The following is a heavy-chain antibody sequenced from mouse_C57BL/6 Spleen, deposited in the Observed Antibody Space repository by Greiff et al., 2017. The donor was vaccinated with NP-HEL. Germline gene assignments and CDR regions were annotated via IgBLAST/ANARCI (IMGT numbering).Heavy chain of an antibody. J-gene: IGHJ2*01. Sequence: VQLQQPGAELVRPGSSVKLSCKASGYTFTSYWMHWVKQRPIQGLEWIGNIDPSDSEPHYNQKFKDKATLTVDKSSSTAYMQLSSLTSEDSAVYYCARDGYYVLDYWGQGTTLTVSS. CDR1: GYTFTSYW. V-gene: IGHV1-52*01. D-gene: IGHD2-3*01. CDR2: IDPSDSEP. CDR3: ARDGYYVLDY.